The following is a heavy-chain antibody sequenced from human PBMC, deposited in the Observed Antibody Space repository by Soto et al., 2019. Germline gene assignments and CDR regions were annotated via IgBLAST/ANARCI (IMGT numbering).Heavy chain of an antibody. J-gene: IGHJ5*02. D-gene: IGHD3-9*01. CDR3: VRGRSFDFASTPPPTFGP. CDR2: IGTLGDT. Sequence: QPVASGGGLVQPGGSLRLSCVASGFILSTHDLHWVRDTPGEGLEWVSGIGTLGDTFYGASVKGRFTISRENAKNSLYLQMNSLTVGDTAVYYCVRGRSFDFASTPPPTFGPWGQGTLVTVSS. CDR1: GFILSTHD. V-gene: IGHV3-13*01.